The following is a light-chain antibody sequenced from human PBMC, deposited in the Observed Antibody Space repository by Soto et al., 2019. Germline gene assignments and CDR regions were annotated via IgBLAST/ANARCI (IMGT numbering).Light chain of an antibody. J-gene: IGKJ4*01. V-gene: IGKV3-15*01. CDR2: GAS. CDR1: QSVSSN. CDR3: QQYNNWPLT. Sequence: ERVMTQSPATLSVSPGERATLSCRASQSVSSNLAWYQQKPGQAPRLLIYGASTRATAIPARFSGSGSGTEFTLTISSLQSEDFAVYYCQQYNNWPLTFGGGNKVEI.